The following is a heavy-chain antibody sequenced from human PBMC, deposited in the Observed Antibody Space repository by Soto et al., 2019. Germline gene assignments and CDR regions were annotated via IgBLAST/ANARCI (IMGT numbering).Heavy chain of an antibody. V-gene: IGHV1-2*02. CDR2: IKPNSGGT. Sequence: GASVKVSCKASGYTFTGYYMHWVRQAPGQGLEWMGWIKPNSGGTKYAQRFQGRVTMTRDTSITTAYMELSRLRSDDTAVYYCARDRCTNGVCLNIRGGWFDPWGQGTLVTVSS. J-gene: IGHJ5*02. CDR3: ARDRCTNGVCLNIRGGWFDP. D-gene: IGHD2-8*01. CDR1: GYTFTGYY.